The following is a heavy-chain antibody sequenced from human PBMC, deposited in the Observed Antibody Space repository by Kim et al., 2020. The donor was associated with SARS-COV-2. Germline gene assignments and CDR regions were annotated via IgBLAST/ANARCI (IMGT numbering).Heavy chain of an antibody. D-gene: IGHD4-17*01. J-gene: IGHJ4*02. CDR2: ISWNSGRI. CDR3: AKALYGDYLDY. CDR1: GVTYGEYD. V-gene: IGHV3-9*01. Sequence: GGSLRLSCAASGVTYGEYDMHWVRQAPGRGLEWVTRISWNSGRIGYADSVKGRFIVSRDNAKNSLYLQMNSLRTEDTALYYCAKALYGDYLDYWGQGTLVTVSS.